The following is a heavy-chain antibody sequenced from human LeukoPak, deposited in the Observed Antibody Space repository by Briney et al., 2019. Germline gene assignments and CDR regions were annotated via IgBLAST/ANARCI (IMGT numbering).Heavy chain of an antibody. CDR3: ARGPEQWSDAFDI. Sequence: GGSLRLSCAASGFTFSSYSMNWVRQAPGKGLEWVSSISSSSSYIYYADSVKGRFTISRDNAKNSLYLQMNSLRAEDTAVYYCARGPEQWSDAFDIWGQGTMVTVSS. J-gene: IGHJ3*02. CDR1: GFTFSSYS. D-gene: IGHD6-19*01. CDR2: ISSSSSYI. V-gene: IGHV3-21*01.